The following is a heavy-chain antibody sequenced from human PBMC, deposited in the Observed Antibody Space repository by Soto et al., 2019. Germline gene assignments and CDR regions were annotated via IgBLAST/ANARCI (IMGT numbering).Heavy chain of an antibody. Sequence: GGSLRLSCAASGFTFSSYAMSWVRQAPGKGLEWVSAISGSGGSTYYADSVKGRFTISRDNSKNTLYLQMNSLRAEDTAVYYCAKARYRCSSTSCPSGLSDYWGQGTLVTVSS. CDR3: AKARYRCSSTSCPSGLSDY. D-gene: IGHD2-2*01. J-gene: IGHJ4*02. CDR1: GFTFSSYA. V-gene: IGHV3-23*01. CDR2: ISGSGGST.